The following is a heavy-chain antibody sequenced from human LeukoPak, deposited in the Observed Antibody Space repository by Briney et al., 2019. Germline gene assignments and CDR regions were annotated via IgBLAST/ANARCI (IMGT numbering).Heavy chain of an antibody. V-gene: IGHV4-30-2*01. CDR1: GGSLSSGGYY. CDR3: ARDLTVTTEGHWFDP. J-gene: IGHJ5*02. CDR2: IYHSGST. Sequence: PSQTLSLTCTVSGGSLSSGGYYWSWVRQPPGEGLGWGGYIYHSGSTYYNPSLKSRVTLSVDTSKNHFSLKLSSVTAADTAVYYCARDLTVTTEGHWFDPWGQGTLVTVSS. D-gene: IGHD4-11*01.